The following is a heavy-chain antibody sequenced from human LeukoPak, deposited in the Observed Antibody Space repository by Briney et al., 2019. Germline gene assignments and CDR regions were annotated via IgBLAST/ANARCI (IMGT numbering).Heavy chain of an antibody. D-gene: IGHD3-10*01. Sequence: ASVKVSCKASGYTFTSYAIHWVRQAPGQRLEWMGWISAGNGNTKYSQNFQGRVTFISNTSATTAFMELSSLRSEDAAVYYCARGQYGSGSYFYYYYGMDVWGQGTTVTVSS. CDR3: ARGQYGSGSYFYYYYGMDV. CDR2: ISAGNGNT. CDR1: GYTFTSYA. V-gene: IGHV1-3*01. J-gene: IGHJ6*02.